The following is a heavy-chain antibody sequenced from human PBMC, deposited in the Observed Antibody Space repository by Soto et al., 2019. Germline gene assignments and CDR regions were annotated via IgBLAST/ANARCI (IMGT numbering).Heavy chain of an antibody. CDR3: ARPSTGDYSAFDF. CDR1: GYTFTGYY. J-gene: IGHJ3*01. D-gene: IGHD4-17*01. CDR2: INPDSGGT. V-gene: IGHV1-2*02. Sequence: ASVKVSCKASGYTFTGYYMHWVRQAPGQGLEWMGWINPDSGGTSYAQKFHGRVTMTSDTSISTAYMELSRLISDDTAVYYCARPSTGDYSAFDFWGQGTMVTVSS.